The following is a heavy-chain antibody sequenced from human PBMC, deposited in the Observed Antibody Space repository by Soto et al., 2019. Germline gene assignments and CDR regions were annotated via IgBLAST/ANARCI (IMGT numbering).Heavy chain of an antibody. V-gene: IGHV1-3*01. D-gene: IGHD3-3*01. CDR2: INAGNGNT. CDR1: GYTFTSYA. J-gene: IGHJ4*02. CDR3: ARVYVSVLEWLNFDY. Sequence: VKVSCKASGYTFTSYAMHWVRQAPGQRLEWMGWINAGNGNTKYSQKFQGRVTITRDTSASTAYMELSSLRSEDTAVYYCARVYVSVLEWLNFDYWGQGTLVTVSS.